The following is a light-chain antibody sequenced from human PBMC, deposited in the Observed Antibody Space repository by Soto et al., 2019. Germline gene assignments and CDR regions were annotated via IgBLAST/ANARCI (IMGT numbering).Light chain of an antibody. CDR3: QQYGDWPLT. J-gene: IGKJ4*01. CDR2: ATS. CDR1: QSVGNN. V-gene: IGKV3-15*01. Sequence: EIVVTQSPATLSVSPGERATLSCRASQSVGNNFAWYQQKPGQAPRLLIFATSTRATGVPARFSGSGSGTEFTLTIRSLQSEDFAVYYSQQYGDWPLTFGGGAKVEIE.